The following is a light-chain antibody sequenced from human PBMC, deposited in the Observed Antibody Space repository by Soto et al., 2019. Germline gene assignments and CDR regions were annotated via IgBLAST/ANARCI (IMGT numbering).Light chain of an antibody. CDR1: SSDVGSYDL. V-gene: IGLV2-23*02. CDR3: CSYAGSSTLV. CDR2: EVR. J-gene: IGLJ3*02. Sequence: QSALTQPASVSGSPGQSITISCYGTSSDVGSYDLVSWYQQHPDKAPKLLIYEVRKRPSGVSGRFSGSKSDDTASLTISGLQAEDAADYYCCSYAGSSTLVFGGGTKLTVL.